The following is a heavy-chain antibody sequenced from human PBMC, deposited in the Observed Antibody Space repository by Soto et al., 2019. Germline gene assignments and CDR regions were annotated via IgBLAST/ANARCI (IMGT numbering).Heavy chain of an antibody. V-gene: IGHV3-23*01. CDR2: FGGGTSST. CDR1: GFPFSSYA. CDR3: AKERWAAAGTPTLDY. J-gene: IGHJ4*02. D-gene: IGHD6-13*01. Sequence: EVQLLESGGGLVQPGGSLRLSCAASGFPFSSYAMSWVRRAPGKGLEWASAFGGGTSSTYSADSVKGRFTISRDNSKNTLYLQMNSLRAEDTAVYYCAKERWAAAGTPTLDYWGQGTLVTVSS.